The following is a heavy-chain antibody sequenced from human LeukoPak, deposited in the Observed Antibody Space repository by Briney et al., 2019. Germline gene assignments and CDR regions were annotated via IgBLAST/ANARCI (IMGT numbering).Heavy chain of an antibody. J-gene: IGHJ4*02. CDR1: GFTFSDYY. CDR2: ISTSSSFT. CDR3: VGLGENY. Sequence: PGGSLRLSCAASGFTFSDYYMSWFRQAPGKGLEWVSYISTSSSFTDYADSVKGRFTISRDNAKNSLYLQMNSLRAEDTAVYYCVGLGENYWGQGTLVTVSS. D-gene: IGHD3-10*01. V-gene: IGHV3-11*06.